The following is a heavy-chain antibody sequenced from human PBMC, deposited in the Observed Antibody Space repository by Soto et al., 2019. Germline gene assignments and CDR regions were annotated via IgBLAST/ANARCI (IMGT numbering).Heavy chain of an antibody. CDR3: ARGRYREYGHDS. V-gene: IGHV3-74*01. J-gene: IGHJ5*01. CDR2: INSDGST. D-gene: IGHD3-10*01. Sequence: PGGSVRLSCAASGVSFGNFWMHWVRQAPGKGLVWVSRINSDGSTSYADSVKGRLTISRDNAKNTVYLQINSLRAEDTAVYYCARGRYREYGHDSWGQGALVTVSS. CDR1: GVSFGNFW.